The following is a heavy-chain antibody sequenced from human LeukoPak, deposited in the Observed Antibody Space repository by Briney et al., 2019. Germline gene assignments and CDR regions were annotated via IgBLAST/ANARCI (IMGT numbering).Heavy chain of an antibody. D-gene: IGHD3-9*01. CDR3: TTIKVLRYFVYFDY. Sequence: GGSLRLSCAASGFTFSAYAMNWVRQAPGKGLEWVGRIKSKTDGGTTDYAAPVKGRFTISRDDSKNTPYLQMNSLKTEDTAVYYCTTIKVLRYFVYFDYWGQGTLVTVSS. J-gene: IGHJ4*02. V-gene: IGHV3-15*01. CDR1: GFTFSAYA. CDR2: IKSKTDGGTT.